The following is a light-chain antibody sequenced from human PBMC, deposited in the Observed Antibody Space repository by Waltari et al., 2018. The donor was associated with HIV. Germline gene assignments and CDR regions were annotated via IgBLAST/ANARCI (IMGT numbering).Light chain of an antibody. CDR1: RSDVGSYYL. V-gene: IGLV2-23*02. J-gene: IGLJ3*02. Sequence: QSALTQPASVSGSPGQSITISCTGTRSDVGSYYLVSWYQQHPGKAPKLSIYEVNKRPSGVSNRFSGSKSGNTASLTISGLQAEDEADFYCCSYAGSSTLVFGGGTKLTVL. CDR2: EVN. CDR3: CSYAGSSTLV.